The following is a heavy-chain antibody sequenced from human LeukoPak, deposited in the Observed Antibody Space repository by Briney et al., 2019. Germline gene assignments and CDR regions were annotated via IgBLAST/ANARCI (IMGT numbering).Heavy chain of an antibody. D-gene: IGHD2-2*01. V-gene: IGHV4-34*01. Sequence: PSETLSLTCAVYGGSFSGYYWSWNRQPPGKGLEWIGEINQSGSTNYNPSLKSRVTISVDTSKNQFSLKLSSVTAADTAVYYCARGELVIVPAVNYYYYYMDVWGKGTSVTVSS. CDR3: ARGELVIVPAVNYYYYYMDV. CDR1: GGSFSGYY. J-gene: IGHJ6*03. CDR2: INQSGST.